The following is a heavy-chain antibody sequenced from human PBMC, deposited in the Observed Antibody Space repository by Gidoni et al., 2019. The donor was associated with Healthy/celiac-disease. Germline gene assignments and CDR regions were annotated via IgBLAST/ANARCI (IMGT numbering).Heavy chain of an antibody. V-gene: IGHV4-59*01. CDR1: GGSISSYY. Sequence: QVQLQESGPGRVKPSETLSLTCTVPGGSISSYYWSWIRQPPGKGLEWIGYIYYSGSTNYNPSLKSRVTISVDTSKNQFSLKLSSVTAADTAVYYCARVPKDCSGGSCSIDYWGQGTLVTVSS. J-gene: IGHJ4*02. CDR3: ARVPKDCSGGSCSIDY. D-gene: IGHD2-15*01. CDR2: IYYSGST.